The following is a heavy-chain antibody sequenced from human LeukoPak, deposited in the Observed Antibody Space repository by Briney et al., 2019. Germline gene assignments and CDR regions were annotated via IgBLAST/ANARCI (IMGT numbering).Heavy chain of an antibody. CDR2: ITPFNGNT. CDR3: ASSQYCSGGSCYGGYFDY. Sequence: SVKVSCKASGYTFTGYYMHWVRQAPGQALEWMGWITPFNGNTNYAQKFQDRVTITRDRSMSTAYMELGSLRSEDTAMYYCASSQYCSGGSCYGGYFDYWGQGTLVTVSS. J-gene: IGHJ4*02. D-gene: IGHD2-15*01. V-gene: IGHV1-45*02. CDR1: GYTFTGYY.